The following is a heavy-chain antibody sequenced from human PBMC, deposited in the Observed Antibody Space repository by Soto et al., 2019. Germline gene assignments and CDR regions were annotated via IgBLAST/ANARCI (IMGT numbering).Heavy chain of an antibody. CDR3: ARYRRVWFGEFPFDY. Sequence: QVQLVESGGGVVQPGRSLRLSCAASGFTFSSYAMHWVRQAPGKGLERVAVISYDGSNKYYADSVKGRFTISRDNSKNTLYLQMTSWSTQDPAVYYCARYRRVWFGEFPFDYWGQGTLVTVSS. CDR1: GFTFSSYA. D-gene: IGHD3-10*01. CDR2: ISYDGSNK. J-gene: IGHJ4*02. V-gene: IGHV3-30-3*01.